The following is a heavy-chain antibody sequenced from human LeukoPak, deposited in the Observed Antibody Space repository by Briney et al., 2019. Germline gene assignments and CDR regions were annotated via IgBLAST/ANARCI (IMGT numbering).Heavy chain of an antibody. CDR2: IYYSGST. Sequence: TLSLXXTVSXGSISSGGYYWRWIRQHRGKGLEWIGYIYYSGSTYYNPSLKSRVTISVDTSKNQFSLKLSSVTAADTAVYYCARDKRGITIFGVVSYYFDYWGQGTLVTVSS. V-gene: IGHV4-31*02. J-gene: IGHJ4*02. CDR3: ARDKRGITIFGVVSYYFDY. D-gene: IGHD3-3*01. CDR1: XGSISSGGYY.